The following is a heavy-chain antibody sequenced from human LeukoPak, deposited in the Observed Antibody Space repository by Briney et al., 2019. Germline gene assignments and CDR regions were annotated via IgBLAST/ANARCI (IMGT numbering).Heavy chain of an antibody. CDR2: ISSSSSYI. J-gene: IGHJ3*02. CDR1: GFTFSSYS. D-gene: IGHD5-24*01. Sequence: GGSLRLSCAASGFTFSSYSMNWVRQAQGKGLEWVSSISSSSSYIYYADSVKGRFTISRDNAKNSLYLQMNSLRAEDTAVYYCARDREVEMATIGIWDAFDIWGQGTMVTVSS. V-gene: IGHV3-21*01. CDR3: ARDREVEMATIGIWDAFDI.